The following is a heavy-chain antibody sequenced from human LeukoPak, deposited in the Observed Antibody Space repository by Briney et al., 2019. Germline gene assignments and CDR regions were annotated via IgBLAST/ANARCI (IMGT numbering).Heavy chain of an antibody. D-gene: IGHD1-26*01. V-gene: IGHV3-15*01. CDR1: GFTFSNAW. Sequence: GGSLRLSXAASGFTFSNAWMSWVCQPPGKGLEWVARIKSKTGGGTTDYAAPVKGRFTISRDDSESTLYLQMNSLKTEDTGVYYCTRELLNLDYWGQGTLVTVSS. J-gene: IGHJ4*02. CDR2: IKSKTGGGTT. CDR3: TRELLNLDY.